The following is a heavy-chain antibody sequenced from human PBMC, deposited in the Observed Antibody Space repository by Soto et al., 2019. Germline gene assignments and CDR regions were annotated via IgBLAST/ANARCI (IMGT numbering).Heavy chain of an antibody. J-gene: IGHJ6*02. D-gene: IGHD2-2*01. Sequence: LGESLKISCKGSGYSFTSYWISWVRQMPGKGLEWMGRIDPSDSYTNYSPSFQGHVTISADKSISTAYLQWSSLKASDTAMYYCARLDIVVVPAASGANYYYYGMDVWGQGTTVTVSS. V-gene: IGHV5-10-1*01. CDR2: IDPSDSYT. CDR3: ARLDIVVVPAASGANYYYYGMDV. CDR1: GYSFTSYW.